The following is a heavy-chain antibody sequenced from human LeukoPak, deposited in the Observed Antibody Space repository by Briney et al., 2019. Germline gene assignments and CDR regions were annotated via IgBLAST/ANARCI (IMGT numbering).Heavy chain of an antibody. Sequence: SETLSLTCAAYGGSFSGYYWSWIRQPPGKGLEWIGEINHSGSTNYNPSLKSRVTISVDTSKNQFSLKLSSVTAADTAVYYCARGIQLWIYLYYYDSSGYYVFDYWGQGTLVTVSS. J-gene: IGHJ4*02. CDR2: INHSGST. CDR3: ARGIQLWIYLYYYDSSGYYVFDY. CDR1: GGSFSGYY. V-gene: IGHV4-34*01. D-gene: IGHD3-22*01.